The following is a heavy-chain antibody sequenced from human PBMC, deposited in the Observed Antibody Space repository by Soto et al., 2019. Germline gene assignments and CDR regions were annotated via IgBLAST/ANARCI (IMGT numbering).Heavy chain of an antibody. V-gene: IGHV4-59*01. CDR2: IYYSGST. Sequence: SETLSLTCTVSGGSISSYYWSWIRQPPGKGLEWIGYIYYSGSTNYNPSLKSRVTISVDTSKNQFSLKLSSVTAADTAVYYCAMWSDSIAAAGTGNAFDIWGQGTMVTVSS. CDR3: AMWSDSIAAAGTGNAFDI. J-gene: IGHJ3*02. D-gene: IGHD6-13*01. CDR1: GGSISSYY.